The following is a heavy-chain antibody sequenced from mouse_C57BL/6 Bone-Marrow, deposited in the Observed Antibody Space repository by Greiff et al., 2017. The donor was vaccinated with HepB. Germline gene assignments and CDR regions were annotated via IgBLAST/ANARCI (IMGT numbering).Heavy chain of an antibody. D-gene: IGHD1-1*01. CDR2: IHPNSGST. CDR3: ARDYVEYYFDY. J-gene: IGHJ2*01. Sequence: QVQLQQPGAELVKPGASVKLSCKASGYTFTSYWMHWVKQRPGQGLEWIGMIHPNSGSTNYNEKFKSKATLTVDKSSSTAYMQLSSLTSVDSAVYYCARDYVEYYFDYWGQGTTLTVSS. V-gene: IGHV1-64*01. CDR1: GYTFTSYW.